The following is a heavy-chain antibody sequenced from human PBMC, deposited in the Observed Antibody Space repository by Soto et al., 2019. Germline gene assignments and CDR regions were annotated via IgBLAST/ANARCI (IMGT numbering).Heavy chain of an antibody. J-gene: IGHJ4*02. Sequence: GSLRLSCAASGFTFRSYAMNWVRQAPGKGLEWVSAISGGGGTYYADSVKGRFTISRDNSKNTLYLQVDSLRAEDTAVYYCAKLHSAYASGYFEYWGQGTLVTVSS. CDR2: ISGGGGT. CDR3: AKLHSAYASGYFEY. V-gene: IGHV3-23*01. D-gene: IGHD5-12*01. CDR1: GFTFRSYA.